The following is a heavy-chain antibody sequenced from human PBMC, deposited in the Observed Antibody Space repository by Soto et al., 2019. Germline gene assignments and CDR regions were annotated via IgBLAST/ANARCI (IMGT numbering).Heavy chain of an antibody. V-gene: IGHV3-13*01. Sequence: EVQLVESGGGLVQPGGSLRLSCAASGFTFSSYDMHWVRQTAGKGLEWVAAIGTTGDAYYPGSATGRFTISRANAKNSFYLQMNNLRVGDTAVYFCAGGRSGWYAEFDFWGQGTQVTVSS. CDR2: IGTTGDA. CDR1: GFTFSSYD. J-gene: IGHJ4*02. D-gene: IGHD6-19*01. CDR3: AGGRSGWYAEFDF.